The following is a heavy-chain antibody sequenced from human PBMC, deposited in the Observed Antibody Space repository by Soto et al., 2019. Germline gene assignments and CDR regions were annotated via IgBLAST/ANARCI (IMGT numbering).Heavy chain of an antibody. CDR3: ARGGDIAARQEGDYYYGVDV. Sequence: QVQLVESGGGVVQPGRSLRVSCAASGFTFRNYAIHWVRQAPGKGLEWVAVISFDGRNKYYADSVKGRFTISRDNSKNTLYLQMNSLRGEDTAVYYCARGGDIAARQEGDYYYGVDVWGQGTSVTVSS. D-gene: IGHD6-6*01. V-gene: IGHV3-30*04. CDR1: GFTFRNYA. J-gene: IGHJ6*02. CDR2: ISFDGRNK.